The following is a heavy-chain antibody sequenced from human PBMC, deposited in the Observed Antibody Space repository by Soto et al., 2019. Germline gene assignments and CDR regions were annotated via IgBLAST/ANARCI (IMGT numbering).Heavy chain of an antibody. CDR3: ARGRNGMDV. V-gene: IGHV1-8*01. CDR2: MNPTSGNT. J-gene: IGHJ6*02. CDR1: GDPFINYD. Sequence: QVQLVQSGAEVKKPGASVKVSCKASGDPFINYDIKWVRQATGQGLEWMGWMNPTSGNTGYARKFQGRVTMTRNTSISTAYMELSSLRSEDTAVYYCARGRNGMDVWGQGTTVTVSS.